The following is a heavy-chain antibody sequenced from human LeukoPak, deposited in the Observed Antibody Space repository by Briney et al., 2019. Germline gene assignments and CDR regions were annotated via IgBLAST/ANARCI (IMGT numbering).Heavy chain of an antibody. CDR1: GLTFTTYV. D-gene: IGHD3-10*01. Sequence: GGSLTLSCAGSGLTFTTYVMHWVRRAPGKGLGWVSRIPRDGTGTDYADSVKRPFTISRDIASNTLYLQKNSLRADNTAVYYCARAMGYGAGSYGFDIWGQGTTVTVSS. CDR2: IPRDGTGT. V-gene: IGHV3-74*01. J-gene: IGHJ3*02. CDR3: ARAMGYGAGSYGFDI.